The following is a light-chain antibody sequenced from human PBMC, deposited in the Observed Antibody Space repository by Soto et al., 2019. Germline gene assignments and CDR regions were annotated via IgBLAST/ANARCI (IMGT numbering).Light chain of an antibody. CDR3: QSYDSSLSGNYV. CDR1: SSNIGAGYD. CDR2: GNS. V-gene: IGLV1-40*01. J-gene: IGLJ1*01. Sequence: QSALTQPPSVSGAPGQRVTISCTGSSSNIGAGYDVHWYQQLPGTAPKLLIYGNSNRPSGVPDRFSGSKSGTSASLAITGLQAEDEADYYCQSYDSSLSGNYVF.